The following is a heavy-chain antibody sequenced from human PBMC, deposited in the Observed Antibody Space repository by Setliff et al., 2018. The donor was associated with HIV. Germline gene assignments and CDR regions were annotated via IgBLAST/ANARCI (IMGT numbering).Heavy chain of an antibody. CDR2: INWNGESA. Sequence: GGSLRLSCAASGFSIEYYVMSWVRQVPGKGLEWVAGINWNGESAGYADAVTGRFIISRDNAKKSLYLQLSGLRAEDTAVYYCVRVRVSSGYYVPGAFDIWGQGTMVTVSS. D-gene: IGHD3-22*01. V-gene: IGHV3-20*04. J-gene: IGHJ3*02. CDR3: VRVRVSSGYYVPGAFDI. CDR1: GFSIEYYV.